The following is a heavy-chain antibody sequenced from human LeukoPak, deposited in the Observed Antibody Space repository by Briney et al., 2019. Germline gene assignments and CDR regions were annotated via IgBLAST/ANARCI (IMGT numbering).Heavy chain of an antibody. CDR3: ARGVWFGERPDAFDI. J-gene: IGHJ3*02. V-gene: IGHV3-13*01. Sequence: GGSLRLSCAASGFTFSDYDMHWVRQATGKGLEWVSGLHTGGKTYYSGSVKGRFATSRENAKNSLYLQMSNLRAGDTAVYYCARGVWFGERPDAFDIWGQGTMVTVSS. CDR2: LHTGGKT. CDR1: GFTFSDYD. D-gene: IGHD3-10*01.